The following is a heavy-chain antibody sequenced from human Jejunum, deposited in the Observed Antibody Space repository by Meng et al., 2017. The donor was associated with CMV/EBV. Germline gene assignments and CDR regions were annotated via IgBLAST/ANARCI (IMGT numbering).Heavy chain of an antibody. CDR2: INSDGSDT. J-gene: IGHJ4*02. CDR3: ARVEQEMC. Sequence: EGQLVEAGGGLVKPGESLRLSCAASGFTFSSNWMHWVRQAPGKGLVWVSHINSDGSDTNYADSVKGRFTISRDNAKNTLYLQMNSLRDEDTAVYYCARVEQEMCWGQGTLVTVSS. V-gene: IGHV3-74*02. CDR1: GFTFSSNW. D-gene: IGHD1/OR15-1a*01.